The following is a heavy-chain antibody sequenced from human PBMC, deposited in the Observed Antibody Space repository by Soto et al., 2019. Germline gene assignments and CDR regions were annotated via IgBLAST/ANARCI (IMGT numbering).Heavy chain of an antibody. CDR1: GGSISSGGYY. J-gene: IGHJ3*02. CDR2: IYYSGST. CDR3: ARIEMTDDAFDI. Sequence: SETLSITCTVSGGSISSGGYYWSWIRQHPGKGLEWIGYIYYSGSTYYNPSLKSRVTISVDTSKNQFSLKLSSVTAADTAVYYCARIEMTDDAFDIWGQGTMVTVSS. V-gene: IGHV4-31*03.